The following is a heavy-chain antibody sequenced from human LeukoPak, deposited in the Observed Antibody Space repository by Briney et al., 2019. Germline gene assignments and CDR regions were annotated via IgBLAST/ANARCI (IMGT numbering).Heavy chain of an antibody. D-gene: IGHD1-26*01. Sequence: PGGSLRLPCAASGFTFSSYGMHWVRQAPGKGLDWVAFIRYDGRNKYYADSVKGRFTISRDNSKNTLYLQMNSLRAEDTAVYYCARTRRELLRREWFDPWGQGTLVTVSS. CDR3: ARTRRELLRREWFDP. J-gene: IGHJ5*02. CDR2: IRYDGRNK. V-gene: IGHV3-33*08. CDR1: GFTFSSYG.